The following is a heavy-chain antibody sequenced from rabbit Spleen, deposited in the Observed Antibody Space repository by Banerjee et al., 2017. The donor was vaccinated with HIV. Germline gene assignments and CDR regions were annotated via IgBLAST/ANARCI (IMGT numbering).Heavy chain of an antibody. J-gene: IGHJ4*01. D-gene: IGHD5-1*01. CDR2: INIVTGKS. CDR3: ARDLVTVIGWNFNL. V-gene: IGHV1S40*01. Sequence: QSLKESGGGLVQPGGSLKLSCKASGFTLSSYYMNWVRQAPGKGLEWIACINIVTGKSAYASWAKGRFIMSRTSSTTVTLQMTSLTAADTATYFCARDLVTVIGWNFNLWGPGTLVTVS. CDR1: GFTLSSYY.